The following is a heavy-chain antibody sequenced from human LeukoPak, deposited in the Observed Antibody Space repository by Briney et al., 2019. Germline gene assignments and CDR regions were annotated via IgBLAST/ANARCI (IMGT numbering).Heavy chain of an antibody. CDR3: AREVFRASDSSGYSFDYGMDV. Sequence: SETLSLTCTVSGVSISSYYWSWIRQPPGKGLEWIGHIYYSGSTNYNPSLKSRVTISVDTSKNQFSLKLSSVTAADTAVYYCAREVFRASDSSGYSFDYGMDVWGQGTTVTVSS. V-gene: IGHV4-59*01. J-gene: IGHJ6*02. CDR1: GVSISSYY. CDR2: IYYSGST. D-gene: IGHD3-22*01.